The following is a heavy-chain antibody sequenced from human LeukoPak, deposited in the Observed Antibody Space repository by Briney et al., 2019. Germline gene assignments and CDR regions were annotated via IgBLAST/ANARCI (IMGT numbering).Heavy chain of an antibody. Sequence: GASVKVSCKASGYTFTSYYMHWVRQAPGQGLEWMGIINPSGGSTSYAQKFQGSVTMTRDTSTSTVYMELSSLRSEDTAVYYCARDHHYYDSSGYTPPAAFDIWGQGTMVTVSS. D-gene: IGHD3-22*01. CDR1: GYTFTSYY. J-gene: IGHJ3*02. CDR3: ARDHHYYDSSGYTPPAAFDI. CDR2: INPSGGST. V-gene: IGHV1-46*01.